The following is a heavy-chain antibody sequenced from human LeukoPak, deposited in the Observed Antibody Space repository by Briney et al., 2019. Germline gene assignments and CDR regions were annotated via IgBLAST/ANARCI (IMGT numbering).Heavy chain of an antibody. CDR2: IKQDGSAK. CDR3: AKVAAAGSFDY. CDR1: GFTFSNYW. Sequence: GGSLRLFCAASGFTFSNYWMSWVRQAPGKGLEWVAHIKQDGSAKYYVDSVKGRFTISRDNSKNTLYLQMNSLRAEDTAVYYCAKVAAAGSFDYWGQGTLVTVSS. V-gene: IGHV3-7*01. J-gene: IGHJ4*02. D-gene: IGHD6-13*01.